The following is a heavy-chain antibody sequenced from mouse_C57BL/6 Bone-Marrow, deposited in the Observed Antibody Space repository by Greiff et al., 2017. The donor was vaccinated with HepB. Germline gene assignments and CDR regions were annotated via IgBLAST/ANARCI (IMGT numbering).Heavy chain of an antibody. Sequence: EVQLVESGGGLVKPGGSLKLSCAASGFTFSSYAMPWVRQTPEKGLEWVATISDGGSYTYYPDNVKGRFTISRDNAKNNLYLQMSHLKSEDTAMYDCARDWFAYWGQGTLVTVSA. CDR1: GFTFSSYA. V-gene: IGHV5-4*01. CDR2: ISDGGSYT. CDR3: ARDWFAY. J-gene: IGHJ3*01.